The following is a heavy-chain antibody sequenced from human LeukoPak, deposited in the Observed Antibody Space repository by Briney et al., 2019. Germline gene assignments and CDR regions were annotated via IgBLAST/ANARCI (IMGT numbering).Heavy chain of an antibody. Sequence: ASVKVSCKASGYTFTSYYMHWVRQAPGQGLEWMGIINPSGGSTSYAQKFQGRVTMTRDMSTSTVYMELSSLRSEDTAVYYCARKGVAARGFDDWGQGTLVTVSS. CDR1: GYTFTSYY. D-gene: IGHD6-6*01. CDR3: ARKGVAARGFDD. V-gene: IGHV1-46*01. J-gene: IGHJ4*02. CDR2: INPSGGST.